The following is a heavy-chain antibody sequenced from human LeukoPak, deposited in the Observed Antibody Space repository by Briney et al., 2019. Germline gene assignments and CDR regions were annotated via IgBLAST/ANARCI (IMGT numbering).Heavy chain of an antibody. CDR1: GYTLTELS. Sequence: ASLKVSCKVSGYTLTELSMHWVRQAPGKGREWMGGFDPEDGETIYAQKFQGRVTMTEDTSTDTAYMELSSLRSEDTAVYYCATRLDLDTAFDWGQGTLVTVSS. CDR2: FDPEDGET. CDR3: ATRLDLDTAFD. J-gene: IGHJ4*02. V-gene: IGHV1-24*01. D-gene: IGHD5-18*01.